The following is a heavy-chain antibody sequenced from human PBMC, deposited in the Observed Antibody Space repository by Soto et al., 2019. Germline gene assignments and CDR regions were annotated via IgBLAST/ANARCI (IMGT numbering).Heavy chain of an antibody. D-gene: IGHD6-13*01. CDR3: AIPLPKQQLVRGAFDH. CDR2: SIPVFGTA. Sequence: QVQLVQSGAEVKKPGSSVKLSCKTSGGTFRNYAINWVRQAPGQGLEWMGGSIPVFGTANYAQTFQGRFTITADESTSTAYMEHSSLRSEDTAVYYCAIPLPKQQLVRGAFDHWGQGTLVTVAS. V-gene: IGHV1-69*01. CDR1: GGTFRNYA. J-gene: IGHJ4*02.